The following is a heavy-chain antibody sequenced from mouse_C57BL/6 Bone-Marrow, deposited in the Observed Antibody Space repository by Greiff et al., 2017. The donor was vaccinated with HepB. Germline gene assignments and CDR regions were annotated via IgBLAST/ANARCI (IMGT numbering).Heavy chain of an antibody. CDR1: GYTFTDYY. V-gene: IGHV1-26*01. CDR3: ARSTTVVAPFAY. Sequence: EVQLQQSGPELVKPGASVKISCKASGYTFTDYYMNWVKQSHGKSLEWIGDINPNNGGTSFNQKFKGKATLTVDKSSSTAYMELRSLTSEDSAVYYCARSTTVVAPFAYWGQGTLVTVSA. J-gene: IGHJ3*01. D-gene: IGHD1-1*01. CDR2: INPNNGGT.